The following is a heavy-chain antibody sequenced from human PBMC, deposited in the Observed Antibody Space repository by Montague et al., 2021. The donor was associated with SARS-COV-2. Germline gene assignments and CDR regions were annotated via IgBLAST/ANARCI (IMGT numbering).Heavy chain of an antibody. CDR1: GGSITNNIDY. CDR2: IYYTGNT. V-gene: IGHV4-39*02. J-gene: IGHJ3*01. Sequence: SETLSLTCTVSGGSITNNIDYWAWIRQPPGKGLEWIGSIYYTGNTYYNPSLKSPVTISVVTSKSHFTLKLSSVTAAATAVYYCARLKRYFDSSGSPSALDFWGQGTTVTVSS. CDR3: ARLKRYFDSSGSPSALDF. D-gene: IGHD3-22*01.